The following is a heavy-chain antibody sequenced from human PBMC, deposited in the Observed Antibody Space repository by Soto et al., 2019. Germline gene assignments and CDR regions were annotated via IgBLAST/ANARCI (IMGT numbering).Heavy chain of an antibody. CDR3: ARGVVGGDVLGVDV. Sequence: GSLTLSCAASGFTFSSYEMNWVRQAPGKGLEWVSYISPSGTTIYYADSVKGRFIISRDNAKNSLYLQMNSLRAEDTAIYYCARGVVGGDVLGVDVWGQGTTVTVSS. CDR1: GFTFSSYE. CDR2: ISPSGTTI. J-gene: IGHJ6*02. D-gene: IGHD1-26*01. V-gene: IGHV3-48*03.